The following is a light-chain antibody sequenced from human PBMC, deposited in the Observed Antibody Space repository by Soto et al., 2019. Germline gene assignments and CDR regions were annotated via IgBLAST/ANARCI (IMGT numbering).Light chain of an antibody. CDR2: DAS. Sequence: DIRMTQSPSTLSASVGDRVTITCRASQFISGGLAWYQQKPGKAPKLLIYDASSLESAVPSMFSGSGSGTEFTLTISSLQPDDFATYYCQQYFRYWTFGQGTKVEIK. J-gene: IGKJ1*01. CDR1: QFISGG. CDR3: QQYFRYWT. V-gene: IGKV1-5*01.